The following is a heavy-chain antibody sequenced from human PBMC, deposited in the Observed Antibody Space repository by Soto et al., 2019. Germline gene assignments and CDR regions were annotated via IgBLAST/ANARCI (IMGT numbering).Heavy chain of an antibody. D-gene: IGHD3-22*01. Sequence: SSETLSLTCTVSGGSISSSSYYWGWIRQPPGKGLEWIGSIYYSGSTYYNPSLKSRVTISVDTSKNQFSLKLSSVTAADTAVYYCARKIVVVITTNFDYWGQGTLVTVSS. J-gene: IGHJ4*02. V-gene: IGHV4-39*01. CDR3: ARKIVVVITTNFDY. CDR2: IYYSGST. CDR1: GGSISSSSYY.